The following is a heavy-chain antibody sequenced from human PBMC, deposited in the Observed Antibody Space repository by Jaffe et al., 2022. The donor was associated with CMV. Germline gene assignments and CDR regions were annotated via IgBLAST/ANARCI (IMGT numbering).Heavy chain of an antibody. J-gene: IGHJ5*02. CDR2: IKQDGSEK. CDR1: GFTFSSYW. D-gene: IGHD3-3*01. Sequence: EVQLVESGGGLVQPGGSLRLSCAASGFTFSSYWMSWVRQAPGKGLEWVANIKQDGSEKYYVDSVKGRFTISRDNAKNSLYLQMNSLRAEDTAVYYCARGHSYYDFWSGYYEFDPWGQGTLVTVSS. CDR3: ARGHSYYDFWSGYYEFDP. V-gene: IGHV3-7*01.